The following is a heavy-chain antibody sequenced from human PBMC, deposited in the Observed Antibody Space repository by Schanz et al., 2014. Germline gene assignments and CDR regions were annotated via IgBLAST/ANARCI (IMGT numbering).Heavy chain of an antibody. J-gene: IGHJ5*02. CDR2: INPIGGST. CDR1: GYTFTNFF. V-gene: IGHV1-46*01. D-gene: IGHD6-25*01. Sequence: QVHLVPSGAEVHKPGASLKISCKASGYTFTNFFLHWVRQAPGQGLEWMGIINPIGGSTTYAQKFRGAVTLTTDTSTDTAYLELSSLRSEDTAVYYCARGQRRTIGRPFGPWGQGTLVTVSS. CDR3: ARGQRRTIGRPFGP.